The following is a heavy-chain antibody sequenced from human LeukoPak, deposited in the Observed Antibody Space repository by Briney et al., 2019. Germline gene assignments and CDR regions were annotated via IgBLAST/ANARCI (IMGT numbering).Heavy chain of an antibody. J-gene: IGHJ5*02. CDR2: INQDGSEE. Sequence: GGSLRLSCGASGFSFSDYWMTWVRQAPGKGLEWVANINQDGSEEYYVASVKGRFTVSRDNAKNSLYLQMTSLRAEDTAVYYCARDGSKSCSGGSCYLNWFDPWGQGTLVTVSS. V-gene: IGHV3-7*01. D-gene: IGHD2-15*01. CDR1: GFSFSDYW. CDR3: ARDGSKSCSGGSCYLNWFDP.